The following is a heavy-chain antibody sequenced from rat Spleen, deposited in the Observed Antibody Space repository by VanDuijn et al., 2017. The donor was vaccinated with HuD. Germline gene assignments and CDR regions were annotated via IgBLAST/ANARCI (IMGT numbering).Heavy chain of an antibody. Sequence: EVPLVESGGGLVQPGRSLILYCAASGFTFSDYGMAWVRQAPTKGLEWVATISYDGGRIFYRDSVKGRFTISRDNAKSSLYLQMDSLRSEDTATYYCVRHGYTRYYFDYWGQGVMVTVSS. D-gene: IGHD1-9*01. J-gene: IGHJ2*01. CDR2: ISYDGGRI. CDR3: VRHGYTRYYFDY. V-gene: IGHV5-29*01. CDR1: GFTFSDYG.